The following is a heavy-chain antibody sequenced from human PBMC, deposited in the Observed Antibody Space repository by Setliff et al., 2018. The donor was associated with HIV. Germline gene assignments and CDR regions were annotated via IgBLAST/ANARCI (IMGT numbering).Heavy chain of an antibody. CDR2: IYTSGST. CDR1: GGSISSGSYY. D-gene: IGHD3-3*01. V-gene: IGHV4-61*02. Sequence: SETLSLTCTVSGGSISSGSYYWSWIRQPAGKGLEWIGRIYTSGSTNYNPSLKSRVTISVDTSKNQFSLKLSSVTAADTAVYYCAGSWSGYPLSFGYWGQGTLITVSS. CDR3: AGSWSGYPLSFGY. J-gene: IGHJ4*02.